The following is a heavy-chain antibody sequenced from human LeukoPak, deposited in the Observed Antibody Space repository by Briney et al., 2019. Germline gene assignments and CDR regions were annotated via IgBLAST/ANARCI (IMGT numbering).Heavy chain of an antibody. D-gene: IGHD1-26*01. J-gene: IGHJ5*02. CDR1: GGSISSYY. Sequence: SETLSLTCTVSGGSISSYYWSWIRQPPGKGLEWIGYIYYSGSTNYNPSLKSRVTISVDTSKNQFSLKLSSVTAADTAVYYCAKELGSSGSYSTWGQGTLVTVSS. CDR2: IYYSGST. V-gene: IGHV4-59*12. CDR3: AKELGSSGSYST.